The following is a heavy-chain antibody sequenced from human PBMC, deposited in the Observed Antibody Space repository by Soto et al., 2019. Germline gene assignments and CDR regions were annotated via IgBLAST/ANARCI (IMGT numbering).Heavy chain of an antibody. J-gene: IGHJ6*02. CDR3: ARRFPGYSSSWYNYYYYYGMDV. Sequence: SETLSLTCTVSGGSFSPNYWSWIRQPPGKGLEWVGYIYYGGTTSYNPSLQSRVTISLETSKSQFSLKLTSVTAADTAVYYCARRFPGYSSSWYNYYYYYGMDVWGQGTTVTVSS. D-gene: IGHD6-13*01. CDR1: GGSFSPNY. V-gene: IGHV4-59*08. CDR2: IYYGGTT.